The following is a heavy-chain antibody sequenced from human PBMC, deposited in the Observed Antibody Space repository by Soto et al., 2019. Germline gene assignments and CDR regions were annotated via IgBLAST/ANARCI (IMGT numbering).Heavy chain of an antibody. CDR1: GFIFKMYW. CDR2: ITDDGSTT. V-gene: IGHV3-74*01. J-gene: IGHJ4*02. CDR3: TRGPRPTSIGPGAF. D-gene: IGHD3-10*01. Sequence: LSLSCETSGFIFKMYWMHWVRQVPGQGPQWVARITDDGSTTYYAASVEGRFTISRDNAKNALYLQMTSLRPDDTAVYYCTRGPRPTSIGPGAFWGQGTLVTVSS.